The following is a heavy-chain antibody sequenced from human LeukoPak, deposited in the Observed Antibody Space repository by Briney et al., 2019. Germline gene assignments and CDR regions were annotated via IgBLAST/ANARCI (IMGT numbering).Heavy chain of an antibody. CDR3: ARHRYSSGWEIDY. D-gene: IGHD6-19*01. J-gene: IGHJ4*02. CDR2: IYYSGDT. Sequence: SETLSLTCTVSGDSISTSNSYWGWIRQPPGKGLEWIGSIYYSGDTYYNASLKSRVTISVDTSKNQFSLKFTSVTAADTAVYYCARHRYSSGWEIDYWGQGTLVTVSS. V-gene: IGHV4-39*01. CDR1: GDSISTSNSY.